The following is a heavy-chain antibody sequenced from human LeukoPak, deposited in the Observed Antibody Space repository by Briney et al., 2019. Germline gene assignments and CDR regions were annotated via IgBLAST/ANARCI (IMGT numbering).Heavy chain of an antibody. V-gene: IGHV4-34*01. D-gene: IGHD3-3*01. CDR2: INHSGST. Sequence: TSETLSLTCAVYGGSFSGYYWSWIRQPPGKGLEWIGEINHSGSTNYNPSLKSRVTISVDTSKNQFSLKLSSVTAADTAVYYCAREKNDFWSGYYLNWFDPWGQGTLVTVSS. CDR3: AREKNDFWSGYYLNWFDP. CDR1: GGSFSGYY. J-gene: IGHJ5*02.